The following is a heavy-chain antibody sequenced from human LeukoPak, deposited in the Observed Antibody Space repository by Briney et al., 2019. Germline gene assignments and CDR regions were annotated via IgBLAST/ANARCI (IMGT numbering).Heavy chain of an antibody. CDR1: GGTFSSYA. D-gene: IGHD4-17*01. Sequence: SVKVSCKASGGTFSSYAISWVRQAPGQGLEWMGGIIPISGTANYAQKFQGRVTITADESTSTAYMELSSLRSEDTAVYYCARDPSTVTTSDAFDIWGQGTMVTVSS. J-gene: IGHJ3*02. CDR3: ARDPSTVTTSDAFDI. CDR2: IIPISGTA. V-gene: IGHV1-69*01.